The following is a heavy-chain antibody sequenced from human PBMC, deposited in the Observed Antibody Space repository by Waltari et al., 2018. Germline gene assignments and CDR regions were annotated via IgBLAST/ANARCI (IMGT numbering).Heavy chain of an antibody. CDR2: IRYDGSNK. CDR3: AKDLSRYDILTGYPADY. Sequence: QVQLVESGGGVVQPGGSLRLSCAASGFTFSSYGMHRVRQAPGKGLEWVAFIRYDGSNKYYADSVKGRFTISRDNSKNTLYLQMNSLRAEDTAVYYCAKDLSRYDILTGYPADYWGQGTLVTVSS. D-gene: IGHD3-9*01. J-gene: IGHJ4*02. CDR1: GFTFSSYG. V-gene: IGHV3-30*02.